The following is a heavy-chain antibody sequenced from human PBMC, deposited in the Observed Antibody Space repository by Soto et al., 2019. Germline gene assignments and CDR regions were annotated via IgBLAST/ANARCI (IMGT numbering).Heavy chain of an antibody. D-gene: IGHD1-26*01. Sequence: QVHLQESGPGLVKPSQTLALTCIVSGGSISSGGYYWYWVRQHPEKGLEWIGFIYYSGTTYYNPSLKSRVTMSVDTSKNQFSLKLMSVTAADTAVYYCASRDVDTTLVGNEYWGQGRVVIVSS. CDR2: IYYSGTT. CDR1: GGSISSGGYY. J-gene: IGHJ4*02. CDR3: ASRDVDTTLVGNEY. V-gene: IGHV4-31*03.